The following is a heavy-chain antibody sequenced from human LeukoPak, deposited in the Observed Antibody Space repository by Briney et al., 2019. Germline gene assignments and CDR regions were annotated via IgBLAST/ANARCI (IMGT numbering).Heavy chain of an antibody. Sequence: GESLKSSCKGSGYSFTSYWIGWVRQMPGKGLEWMGIIYPGDSDTRYSPSSQGQVTISADKSISTAYLQWSSLKASDNAMYYCARARHCSSSRCYGLDYWGQGTLVTVSS. CDR1: GYSFTSYW. J-gene: IGHJ4*02. D-gene: IGHD2-2*01. CDR2: IYPGDSDT. CDR3: ARARHCSSSRCYGLDY. V-gene: IGHV5-51*01.